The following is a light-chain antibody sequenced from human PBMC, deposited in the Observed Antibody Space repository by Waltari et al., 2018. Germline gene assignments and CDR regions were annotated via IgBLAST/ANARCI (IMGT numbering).Light chain of an antibody. CDR1: QNIRGAY. Sequence: EVVLTQSPGTLSFSPGERVTLSCRASQNIRGAYLAWYQQRPGQAPRLLIYDSFIRATGIPDRFSGSGSGADFTLTISSLAPEDSAVYFCHQYDTSPQTFGQGTKVSIK. J-gene: IGKJ1*01. CDR2: DSF. V-gene: IGKV3-20*01. CDR3: HQYDTSPQT.